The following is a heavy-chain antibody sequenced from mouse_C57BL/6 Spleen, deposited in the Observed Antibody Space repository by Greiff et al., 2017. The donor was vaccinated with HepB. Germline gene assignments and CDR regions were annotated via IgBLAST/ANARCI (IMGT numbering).Heavy chain of an antibody. J-gene: IGHJ3*01. V-gene: IGHV1-52*01. CDR1: GYTFTSYW. CDR3: ARFYDGYPWFAY. Sequence: QVQLQQPGAELVRPGSSVKLSCKASGYTFTSYWMHWVKQRPIQGLEWIGNIDPSDSETHYNQKFKDKATLTVDKSSSTAYMQLSSLTSVDSAVYYCARFYDGYPWFAYWGQGTLVTVSA. CDR2: IDPSDSET. D-gene: IGHD2-3*01.